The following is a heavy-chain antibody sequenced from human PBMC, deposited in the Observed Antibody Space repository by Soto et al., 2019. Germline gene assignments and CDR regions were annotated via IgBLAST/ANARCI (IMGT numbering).Heavy chain of an antibody. Sequence: ASVKVSCKASGYTFTGYYMHWVRQAPGQGLEWMGWINPNSGGTNYAQKFQGRVTMTRDTSISTAYMELSRLRSDDTAVYYCARASSLSLLRKGWFDPWGQGTLATVSS. CDR1: GYTFTGYY. CDR2: INPNSGGT. J-gene: IGHJ5*02. CDR3: ARASSLSLLRKGWFDP. D-gene: IGHD1-26*01. V-gene: IGHV1-2*02.